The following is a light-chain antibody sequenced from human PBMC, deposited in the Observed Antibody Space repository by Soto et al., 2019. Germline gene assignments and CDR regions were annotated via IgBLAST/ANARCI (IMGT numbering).Light chain of an antibody. CDR2: AAS. CDR3: QQYYSYPGT. Sequence: DIQMTQSPSTLSGSVGDRVTITCRASQTISSWLAWYQQKPGKAPKILIYAASTLQSGVPSRFRGSGSGTDFTLTISCLQSEDFSTYYCQQYYSYPGTFGPGTKVDI. V-gene: IGKV1-5*01. J-gene: IGKJ3*01. CDR1: QTISSW.